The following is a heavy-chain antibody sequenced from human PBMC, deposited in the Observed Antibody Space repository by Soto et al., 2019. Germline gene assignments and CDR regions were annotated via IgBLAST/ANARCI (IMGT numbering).Heavy chain of an antibody. Sequence: PGGSLRLSCAASGSTFGSYSMNWVRQAPGKGLEWVSYISSSSSTIYYADSVEGRFTISRDNAKNSLDLQMNSLRAEDTAVYYCARSFDSSVYYYVPDYWGQGTLVTVSS. J-gene: IGHJ4*02. CDR1: GSTFGSYS. V-gene: IGHV3-48*01. CDR3: ARSFDSSVYYYVPDY. CDR2: ISSSSSTI. D-gene: IGHD3-22*01.